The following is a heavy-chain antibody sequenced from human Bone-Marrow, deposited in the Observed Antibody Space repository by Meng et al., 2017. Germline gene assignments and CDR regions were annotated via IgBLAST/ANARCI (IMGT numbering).Heavy chain of an antibody. Sequence: ASVKVSCKASGYTFTSYAMHWVRQAPGQRLEWMGWINAGNGNTKYSQKFQGRVTITRDTSASTAYMELSSLRSEDTAAYYCARPWGSGWYPEYFQRWGQGTLVTVSS. J-gene: IGHJ1*01. V-gene: IGHV1-3*01. CDR3: ARPWGSGWYPEYFQR. CDR2: INAGNGNT. CDR1: GYTFTSYA. D-gene: IGHD6-19*01.